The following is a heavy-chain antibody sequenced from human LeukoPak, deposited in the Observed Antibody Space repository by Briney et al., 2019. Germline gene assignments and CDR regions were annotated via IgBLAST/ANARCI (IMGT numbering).Heavy chain of an antibody. CDR2: IYYSGST. J-gene: IGHJ4*02. Sequence: SETLSLTCTVSGGSISSGGYYWSWIRQHPGKGLEWIGYIYYSGSTYYNPSLESRVTISVDTSKNQFSLKLSSVTAADTAVYYCARGGWDDFWSGYYPYFDYWGQGTLVTVSS. D-gene: IGHD3-3*01. V-gene: IGHV4-31*03. CDR3: ARGGWDDFWSGYYPYFDY. CDR1: GGSISSGGYY.